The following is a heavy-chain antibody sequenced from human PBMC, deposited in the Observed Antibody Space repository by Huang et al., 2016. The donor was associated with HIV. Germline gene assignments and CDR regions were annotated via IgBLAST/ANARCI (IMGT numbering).Heavy chain of an antibody. CDR3: AKIPPLHANLATSGPGPVDY. Sequence: QVQLVESGGGVVQPGGSLRLSCAASGFAFATYGRYWVRQAPGMWLAWVAFIRSEATDKYYADSVKGRFTASRDKSKNTLFLHMNSLRPEDTALYYCAKIPPLHANLATSGPGPVDYWGQGTLVTVSS. D-gene: IGHD6-13*01. V-gene: IGHV3-30*02. J-gene: IGHJ4*02. CDR2: IRSEATDK. CDR1: GFAFATYG.